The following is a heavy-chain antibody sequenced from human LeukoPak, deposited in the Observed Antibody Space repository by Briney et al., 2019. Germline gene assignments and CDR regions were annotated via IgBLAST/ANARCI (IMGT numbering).Heavy chain of an antibody. CDR2: ISSRGDTT. CDR1: GFTFSSSP. Sequence: GGSLRLSCAASGFTFSSSPMSWVRQAPGKGLDWVSGISSRGDTTYYADSVKGRFTVSRDNSKNTLYLQMNSLRAEDTAIYYCAKDRYSSPAGFWGQGTLVTVSS. D-gene: IGHD2-21*01. J-gene: IGHJ1*01. V-gene: IGHV3-23*01. CDR3: AKDRYSSPAGF.